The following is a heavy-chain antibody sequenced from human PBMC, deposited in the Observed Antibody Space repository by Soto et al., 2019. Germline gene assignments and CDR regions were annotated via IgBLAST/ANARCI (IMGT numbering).Heavy chain of an antibody. V-gene: IGHV3-30-3*01. Sequence: GGSLRLSCAASGFTFSSYAMHWVRQAPGKGLEWVAVISYDGSNKYYADSVKGRFTISRDNSKNTLYLQMNSLRAEDTAVYYCARDMGHDSSSWLYYYYGMDVWGQGTTVTVSS. CDR1: GFTFSSYA. CDR3: ARDMGHDSSSWLYYYYGMDV. J-gene: IGHJ6*02. D-gene: IGHD6-13*01. CDR2: ISYDGSNK.